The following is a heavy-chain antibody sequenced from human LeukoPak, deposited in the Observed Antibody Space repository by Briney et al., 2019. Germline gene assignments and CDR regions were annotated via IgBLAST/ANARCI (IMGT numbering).Heavy chain of an antibody. CDR1: GYSISSGYY. V-gene: IGHV4-38-2*02. J-gene: IGHJ5*02. D-gene: IGHD3-10*01. CDR2: IYYSGST. CDR3: ARDPRVGFSWFDP. Sequence: SETLSLTCTVSGYSISSGYYWGWIRQPPGKGLEWIGYIYYSGSTNYNPSLKSRVTISVDTSKNQFSLKLSSVTAADTAVYYCARDPRVGFSWFDPWGQGTLVTVSS.